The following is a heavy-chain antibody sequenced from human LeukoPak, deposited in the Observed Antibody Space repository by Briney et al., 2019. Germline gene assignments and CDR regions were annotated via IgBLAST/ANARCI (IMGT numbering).Heavy chain of an antibody. J-gene: IGHJ2*01. CDR1: GGSFSGYY. CDR3: ARAYHNWYFDL. CDR2: INPSGST. V-gene: IGHV4-34*01. Sequence: PSETLSLTCAVYGGSFSGYYWIWIRQPPGKGLEWIGEINPSGSTHYNPSLKSRVTISIDTSKNQFSLRLTSVTAADTAVYCCARAYHNWYFDLWGRGTLVTVSS. D-gene: IGHD2-2*01.